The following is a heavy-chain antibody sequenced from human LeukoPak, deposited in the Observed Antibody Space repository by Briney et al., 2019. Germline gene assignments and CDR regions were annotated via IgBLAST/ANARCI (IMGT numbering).Heavy chain of an antibody. J-gene: IGHJ6*03. CDR3: ARDKVGYCSSTSCYGYYYYYYMDV. CDR1: GGSISSYY. Sequence: SETLSLTCTVSGGSISSYYWSWIRQPAGKGLEWIGRIYTSGSTNYNPSLKSRVTISVDTSKNQFSLKLSSVSAADTAVYYCARDKVGYCSSTSCYGYYYYYYMDVWGKGTTVTVSS. V-gene: IGHV4-4*07. D-gene: IGHD2-2*01. CDR2: IYTSGST.